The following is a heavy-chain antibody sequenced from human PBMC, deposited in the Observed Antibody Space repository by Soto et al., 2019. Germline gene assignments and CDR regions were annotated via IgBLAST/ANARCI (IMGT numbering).Heavy chain of an antibody. D-gene: IGHD6-6*01. Sequence: SVKVSFKASGGTFSSYAISWVRQAPGQGLEWMGGIIPIFGTANYAQKFQGRVTITADESTSTAYMELSSLRSEDTAVYYCARGPIRYSSSSRYYYYGMDVWGQGTTVTVS. V-gene: IGHV1-69*13. J-gene: IGHJ6*02. CDR3: ARGPIRYSSSSRYYYYGMDV. CDR2: IIPIFGTA. CDR1: GGTFSSYA.